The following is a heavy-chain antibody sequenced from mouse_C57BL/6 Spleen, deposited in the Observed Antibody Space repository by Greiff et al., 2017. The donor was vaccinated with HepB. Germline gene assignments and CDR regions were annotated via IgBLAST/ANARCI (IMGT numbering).Heavy chain of an antibody. CDR3: ARPLVDAMDY. D-gene: IGHD2-2*01. CDR1: GYTFTDYY. Sequence: EVKLQQSGPELVKPGASVKISCKASGYTFTDYYMNWVKQSHGKSLEWIGDINPNNGGTSYNQKFKGKATLTVDKSSSTAYMELRSLTSEDSAVYYCARPLVDAMDYWGQGTSVTVSS. V-gene: IGHV1-26*01. J-gene: IGHJ4*01. CDR2: INPNNGGT.